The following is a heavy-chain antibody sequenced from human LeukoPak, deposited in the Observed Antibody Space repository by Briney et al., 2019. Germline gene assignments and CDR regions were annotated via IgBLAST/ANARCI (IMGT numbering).Heavy chain of an antibody. J-gene: IGHJ4*02. V-gene: IGHV3-23*01. Sequence: GGSLRLSCAASGFTFSAYAMSWVSQAPGKGPEWVSAISGSDGTIYYADSVKGRFTVSRDNSKNILYLQMNSLRAEDSAIYYCAKRSSYSSGYYGDYWGQGTLVTVSS. D-gene: IGHD6-19*01. CDR3: AKRSSYSSGYYGDY. CDR2: ISGSDGTI. CDR1: GFTFSAYA.